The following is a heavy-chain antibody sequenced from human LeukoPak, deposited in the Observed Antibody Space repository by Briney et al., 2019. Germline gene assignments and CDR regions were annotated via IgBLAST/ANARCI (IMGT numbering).Heavy chain of an antibody. V-gene: IGHV5-10-1*01. J-gene: IGHJ6*02. CDR3: ARQSRFCSSTSCYVGYYGMDV. Sequence: GESLKISCKGSGYSFTSYWISWVRQMPGKGLEWMGRIDPSDSYTNYSPSFQGHVTISADKSISTAYLQWSSLKASDTAMYYCARQSRFCSSTSCYVGYYGMDVWGQGTTVTVSS. CDR1: GYSFTSYW. D-gene: IGHD2-2*01. CDR2: IDPSDSYT.